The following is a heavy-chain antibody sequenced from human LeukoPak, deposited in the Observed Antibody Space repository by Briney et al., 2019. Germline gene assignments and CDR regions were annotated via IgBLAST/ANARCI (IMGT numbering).Heavy chain of an antibody. J-gene: IGHJ4*02. Sequence: GGSLRLSCAASGFTFSSYAMHWVRQAPGKGLEWVAVILYDGSNKYYADSVKGRFTISRENSKNTLYLQMNSLRAEDTAVYYCARDRGYSPWYYFDYWGQGTLVTVSS. CDR1: GFTFSSYA. CDR2: ILYDGSNK. CDR3: ARDRGYSPWYYFDY. D-gene: IGHD5-18*01. V-gene: IGHV3-30-3*01.